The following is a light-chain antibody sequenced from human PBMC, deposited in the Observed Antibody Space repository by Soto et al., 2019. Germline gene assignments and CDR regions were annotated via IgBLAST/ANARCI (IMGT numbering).Light chain of an antibody. Sequence: EIVMTQSPATLSVSPGERATLSCRASQSVSNNLAWYQQKPGQAPRLLIYGASTRATGIPASFSGSGSGTELTLPISSLQSEDFAVYYCQQYTNWPRTFGQGTKVEIK. CDR3: QQYTNWPRT. V-gene: IGKV3-15*01. CDR1: QSVSNN. CDR2: GAS. J-gene: IGKJ1*01.